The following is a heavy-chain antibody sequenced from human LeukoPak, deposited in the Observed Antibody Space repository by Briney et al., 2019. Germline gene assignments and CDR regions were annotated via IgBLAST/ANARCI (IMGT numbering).Heavy chain of an antibody. D-gene: IGHD6-6*01. CDR2: IYYSGST. CDR3: ARAYSGSFPFDY. CDR1: GGSISSYY. Sequence: SEALSLTCTVSGGSISSYYWTWIRQPPGKGLEWIGYIYYSGSTNYNPSLKSRVTISVDTSKNQFSLNLTSVTAADTAVYYCARAYSGSFPFDYWGQGTLVIVSS. J-gene: IGHJ4*02. V-gene: IGHV4-59*01.